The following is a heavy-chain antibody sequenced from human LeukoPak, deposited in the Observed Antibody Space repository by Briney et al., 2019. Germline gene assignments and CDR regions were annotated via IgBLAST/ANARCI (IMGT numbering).Heavy chain of an antibody. J-gene: IGHJ4*02. Sequence: GGSLRLSRAASGFTFSSYGMHWVRQAPGKGLQWVSFIRYDGSNKYYADSVKGRFTISRDNSKNTLYLQMNSLRAEDTAVYYCASGRDYWGQGTLVTVSS. CDR3: ASGRDY. D-gene: IGHD3/OR15-3a*01. CDR2: IRYDGSNK. V-gene: IGHV3-30*02. CDR1: GFTFSSYG.